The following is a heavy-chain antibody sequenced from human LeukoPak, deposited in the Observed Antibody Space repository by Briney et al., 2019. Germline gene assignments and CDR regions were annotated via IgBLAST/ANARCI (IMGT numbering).Heavy chain of an antibody. D-gene: IGHD3-3*01. CDR1: RYTFTSYD. CDR3: ARALRFLVGDYYYMDV. V-gene: IGHV1-8*01. Sequence: ASVKVSCKASRYTFTSYDINWVRQATGQGLEWMGWMNPNSGNTGYAQKFQGRVTMTRNTSISTAYMELSSLRSEDTAVYYCARALRFLVGDYYYMDVWGKGTTVTVSS. CDR2: MNPNSGNT. J-gene: IGHJ6*03.